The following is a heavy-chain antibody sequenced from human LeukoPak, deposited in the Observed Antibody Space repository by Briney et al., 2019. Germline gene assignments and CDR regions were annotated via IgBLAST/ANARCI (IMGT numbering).Heavy chain of an antibody. D-gene: IGHD3-3*01. CDR2: NT. CDR1: GASISSSTYY. V-gene: IGHV4-39*07. J-gene: IGHJ3*02. Sequence: SETLSLTCTVSGASISSSTYYWGWIRQPPGKGLEWIGSNTYYNPSLKSRVTISVDTSKNQFSLKLSSVTAADTAVYYCARNDFWSGYAFAIWGQGTMVTVSS. CDR3: ARNDFWSGYAFAI.